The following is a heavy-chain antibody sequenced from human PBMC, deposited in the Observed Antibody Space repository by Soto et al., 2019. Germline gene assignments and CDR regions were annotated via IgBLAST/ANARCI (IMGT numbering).Heavy chain of an antibody. CDR3: ARVPGIAAAVIDP. J-gene: IGHJ5*02. Sequence: ASVKVSCKASGYTFTSYAMHWVRQAPGQRLEWMGWINAGNGNTKYSQKFQGRVTITRDTSASTAYMELSSLRSEDTAVYYCARVPGIAAAVIDPWGQGTLVTVSS. CDR1: GYTFTSYA. D-gene: IGHD6-13*01. V-gene: IGHV1-3*01. CDR2: INAGNGNT.